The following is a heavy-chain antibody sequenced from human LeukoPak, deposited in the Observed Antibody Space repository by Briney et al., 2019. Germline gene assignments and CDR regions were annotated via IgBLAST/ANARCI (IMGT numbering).Heavy chain of an antibody. D-gene: IGHD3-3*01. V-gene: IGHV4-34*01. CDR2: INHSGST. CDR3: ARGRGLEWLPFNWFDP. Sequence: SETLSLTCAVYGGSFSGYYWSWIRQPPGKGLEWIGEINHSGSTNYNPSLKSRVTISVDTSKNQFSLKLSSVTVADTAVYYCARGRGLEWLPFNWFDPWGQGTLVTVSS. J-gene: IGHJ5*02. CDR1: GGSFSGYY.